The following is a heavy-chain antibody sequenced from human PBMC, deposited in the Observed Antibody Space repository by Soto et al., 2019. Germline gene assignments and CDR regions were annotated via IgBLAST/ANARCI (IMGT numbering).Heavy chain of an antibody. CDR3: ASYYYDSSGYYYVPGVY. CDR1: GGSISSGDYS. Sequence: PSETLSLTCTVSGGSISSGDYSWSWGRQPPGKGLEWIGYIYYSGSTYYNPSLKSRVTISVDTSKNQFSLKLSSVTAADTAVYYCASYYYDSSGYYYVPGVYWGQGTLVTVSS. V-gene: IGHV4-30-4*01. J-gene: IGHJ4*02. D-gene: IGHD3-22*01. CDR2: IYYSGST.